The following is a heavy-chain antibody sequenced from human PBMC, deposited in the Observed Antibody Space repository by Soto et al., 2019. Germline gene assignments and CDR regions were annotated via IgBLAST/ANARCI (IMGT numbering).Heavy chain of an antibody. D-gene: IGHD3-3*01. J-gene: IGHJ3*02. V-gene: IGHV4-59*01. CDR3: ARMRNYDFWSGSYSDAFDI. CDR2: VYYTGST. Sequence: TSETLSLTCAVSGGSISSYYWTWIRQPPGKGLDWIGYVYYTGSTSYNPSLKSRVSMLVDTSKSHFSVKLRSVTAADTAVYYCARMRNYDFWSGSYSDAFDIWGQGTMVTVSS. CDR1: GGSISSYY.